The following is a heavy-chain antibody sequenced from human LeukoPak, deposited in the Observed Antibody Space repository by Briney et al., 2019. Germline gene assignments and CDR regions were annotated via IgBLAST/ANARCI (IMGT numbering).Heavy chain of an antibody. CDR1: GGTFSSYA. V-gene: IGHV1-69*13. Sequence: ASVKVSCKASGGTFSSYAISWVRQAPGQGLEWMGGIIPIFGTANYAQKFQGSVTITADESTSTAYMELSSLRSEDTAVYYCARGWELLPHGFQHWGQGTLVTVSS. D-gene: IGHD1-26*01. CDR2: IIPIFGTA. CDR3: ARGWELLPHGFQH. J-gene: IGHJ1*01.